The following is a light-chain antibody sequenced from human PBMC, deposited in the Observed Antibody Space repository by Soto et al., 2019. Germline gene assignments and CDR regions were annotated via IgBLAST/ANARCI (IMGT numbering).Light chain of an antibody. V-gene: IGLV1-40*01. CDR1: SSNIGAGYD. Sequence: QSVLTQPPSVSGAPGQRVTISCTGSSSNIGAGYDVHWYQQFPGTAPKLLIYANSDRPSGVPDRFSGSKSGTSASLAITGLKAEEEAVYSCQSYASSHNYFFGLGTKLTVL. J-gene: IGLJ1*01. CDR3: QSYASSHNYF. CDR2: ANS.